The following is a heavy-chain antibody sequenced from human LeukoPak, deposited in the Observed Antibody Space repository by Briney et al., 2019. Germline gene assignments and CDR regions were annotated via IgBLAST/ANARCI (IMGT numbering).Heavy chain of an antibody. V-gene: IGHV3-23*01. CDR1: GFTFSSYA. J-gene: IGHJ3*02. CDR3: AKEGDSGSYEGVVGDGAFDI. D-gene: IGHD1-26*01. CDR2: ISGSGGST. Sequence: GGSLRLSRAASGFTFSSYAMSWVRQAPGKGLEWVSAISGSGGSTYYADSVKGRFTISRDNSKNTLYLQMNSLRAEDTAVYYCAKEGDSGSYEGVVGDGAFDIWGQGTMVTVSS.